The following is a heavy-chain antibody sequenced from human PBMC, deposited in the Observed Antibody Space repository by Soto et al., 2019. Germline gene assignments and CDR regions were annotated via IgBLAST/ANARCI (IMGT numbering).Heavy chain of an antibody. CDR3: ARQIYDSDTGPNFRYYFDS. V-gene: IGHV5-10-1*01. Sequence: GESLQISCKGSGYSFAGYWIPWVRQQPGKGLEWMGRIGPSDSQTYYSPSFRGHVTISVTKSITTVFLQWSSLRASDTAMYYCARQIYDSDTGPNFRYYFDSWGQGTPVTVSS. CDR1: GYSFAGYW. D-gene: IGHD3-22*01. CDR2: IGPSDSQT. J-gene: IGHJ4*02.